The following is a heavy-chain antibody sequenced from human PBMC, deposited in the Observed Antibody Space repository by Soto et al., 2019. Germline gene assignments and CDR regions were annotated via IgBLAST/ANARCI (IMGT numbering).Heavy chain of an antibody. J-gene: IGHJ2*01. V-gene: IGHV1-69*13. D-gene: IGHD3-22*01. CDR2: IIPIFGTA. CDR3: ARAWGLLLRLQSVYFDL. CDR1: GGTFSSYA. Sequence: SVKVSCKASGGTFSSYAISWVRQAPGQGLEWMGGIIPIFGTANYAQKFQGRVTITADESTSTAYMELSSLRSEDTAVYYCARAWGLLLRLQSVYFDLWGRGTLVTVSS.